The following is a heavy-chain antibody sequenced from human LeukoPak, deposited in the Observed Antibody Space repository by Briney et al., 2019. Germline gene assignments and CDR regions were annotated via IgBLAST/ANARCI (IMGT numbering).Heavy chain of an antibody. Sequence: ASVKVSCKGSGYTLTELSMHWVRQAPGKGLEWMGGFDPEDGETIYAQKFQGRVTMTEDTSTDTAYMELSSLRSEDTAVYYCATTTGYSSSWLDYWGQGTLVTVSS. V-gene: IGHV1-24*01. J-gene: IGHJ4*02. CDR2: FDPEDGET. CDR3: ATTTGYSSSWLDY. CDR1: GYTLTELS. D-gene: IGHD6-13*01.